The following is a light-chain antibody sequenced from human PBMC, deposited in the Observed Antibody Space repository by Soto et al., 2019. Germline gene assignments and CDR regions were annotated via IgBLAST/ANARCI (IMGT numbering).Light chain of an antibody. Sequence: QSALTQPPSASGSLGQSVTIPCTGTSSDVGRYNYVSWYQQHPGKVPKLLIYEVSNRPSGVPDRFSGSKSGNTASLTVSGLQAEDEADYYCNSYAGGDWVFGVGTKFTVL. CDR3: NSYAGGDWV. J-gene: IGLJ3*02. CDR1: SSDVGRYNY. V-gene: IGLV2-8*01. CDR2: EVS.